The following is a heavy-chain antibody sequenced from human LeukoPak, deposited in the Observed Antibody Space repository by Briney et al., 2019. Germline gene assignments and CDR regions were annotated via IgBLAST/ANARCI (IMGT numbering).Heavy chain of an antibody. D-gene: IGHD4-17*01. CDR1: GFTFSSYS. CDR3: AKGEPGGDYVY. Sequence: TSGGSLRLSCAASGFTFSSYSMNWVRQAPGKGLEWVSSISSSSSYIYYADSVKGRFTISRDNAKNSLYLQMNSLRAEDTAVYYCAKGEPGGDYVYWGQGTLVTVSS. V-gene: IGHV3-21*04. CDR2: ISSSSSYI. J-gene: IGHJ4*02.